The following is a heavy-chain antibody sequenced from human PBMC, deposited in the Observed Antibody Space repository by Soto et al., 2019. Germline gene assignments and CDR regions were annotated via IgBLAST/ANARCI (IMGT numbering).Heavy chain of an antibody. V-gene: IGHV2-5*02. D-gene: IGHD3-16*02. J-gene: IGHJ3*02. CDR1: GFSLSTHGVG. Sequence: QITLKESGPTLVTPTQTLTLTCTFSGFSLSTHGVGVGWIRQPPGKALEWLAVIYWDDDRRYSPSLKTRLTITKDTSKTLVVLTLTNMDPVDTTTYYCAHLTLTYGGVIGDDAFDMWGQGTMVTVSS. CDR2: IYWDDDR. CDR3: AHLTLTYGGVIGDDAFDM.